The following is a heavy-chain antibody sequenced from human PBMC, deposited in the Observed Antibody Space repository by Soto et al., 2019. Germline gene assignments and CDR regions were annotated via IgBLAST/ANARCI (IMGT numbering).Heavy chain of an antibody. CDR1: GGSISSYY. D-gene: IGHD2-21*01. CDR2: IYYSGST. J-gene: IGHJ4*02. CDR3: ASRKIPPFFDS. V-gene: IGHV4-59*08. Sequence: SETLSLTCTVSGGSISSYYWSWIRQPPGKGLEWIGYIYYSGSTKYNPSLKSRVTISVDTSKNQFSLKLSSVTAADTAVYYCASRKIPPFFDSGGQGTLVPASS.